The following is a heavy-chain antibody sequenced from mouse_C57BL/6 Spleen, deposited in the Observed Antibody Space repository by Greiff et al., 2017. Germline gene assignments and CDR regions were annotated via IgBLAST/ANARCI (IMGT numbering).Heavy chain of an antibody. CDR2: ISGGGGNT. D-gene: IGHD2-4*01. Sequence: EVKLVESGGGLVKPGGSLKLSCAASGFTFSSYTMSWVRQTPEKRLEWVATISGGGGNTYYPDSVKGRFTISRDNAKNTLYLQMSSLRSEDTALYYCASRYDYDAYWYFDVWGTGTTVTVSS. J-gene: IGHJ1*03. CDR1: GFTFSSYT. CDR3: ASRYDYDAYWYFDV. V-gene: IGHV5-9*01.